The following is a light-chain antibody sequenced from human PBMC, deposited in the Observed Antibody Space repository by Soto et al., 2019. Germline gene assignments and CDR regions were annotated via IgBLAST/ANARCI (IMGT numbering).Light chain of an antibody. CDR3: QHYNSYSEA. J-gene: IGKJ1*01. Sequence: DIQMTLSPSTLSASIGDRVTITCRASRNSGSWLAWYQQKAGKAPNLLIYKASTLETGVPSRFSGSGSGTEFTLTISSLQPDDFATYYCQHYNSYSEAFGQGTKVDIK. CDR2: KAS. CDR1: RNSGSW. V-gene: IGKV1-5*03.